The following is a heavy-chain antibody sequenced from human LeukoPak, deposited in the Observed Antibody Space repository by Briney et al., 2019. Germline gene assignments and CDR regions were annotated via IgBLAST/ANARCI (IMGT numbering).Heavy chain of an antibody. CDR1: GYTFTSYG. J-gene: IGHJ4*02. CDR3: AREGGNGDYATFFDY. Sequence: GASVKVSCKASGYTFTSYGISWVRQAPGQGLEWMGWISAYNGNTNYAQKLQGRVTMTTDTSTSTAYMELRSLRSDDTAVYYCAREGGNGDYATFFDYWGQGTLVTVSS. D-gene: IGHD4-17*01. CDR2: ISAYNGNT. V-gene: IGHV1-18*01.